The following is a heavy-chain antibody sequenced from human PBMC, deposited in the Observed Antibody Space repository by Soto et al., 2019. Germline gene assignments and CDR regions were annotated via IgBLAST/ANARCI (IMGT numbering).Heavy chain of an antibody. CDR2: ISFDGNII. J-gene: IGHJ4*02. Sequence: GGSLRLSCAASEFMFSSYAMHWIRQAPGEGLEWVAVISFDGNIIQYADSVKGRFIISRDNSKNTLYLQMNSLRGEDTAVYYCARTFDTITYYFDYWGQGTLVTVSS. D-gene: IGHD3-9*01. CDR1: EFMFSSYA. V-gene: IGHV3-30-3*01. CDR3: ARTFDTITYYFDY.